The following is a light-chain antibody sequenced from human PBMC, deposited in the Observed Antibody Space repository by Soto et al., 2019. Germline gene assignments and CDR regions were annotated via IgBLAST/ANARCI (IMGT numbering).Light chain of an antibody. CDR3: QQYNNWPRT. CDR1: QSVSSN. CDR2: GAS. Sequence: EIVMTQSPATLSVSPGERDTIYCRASQSVSSNSAGYQQKPGQAPRLLIYGASTRATGIPARFSGSGSGTEFTLTISSLQSEDFAVYYCQQYNNWPRTFGQGTKVDIK. V-gene: IGKV3-15*01. J-gene: IGKJ1*01.